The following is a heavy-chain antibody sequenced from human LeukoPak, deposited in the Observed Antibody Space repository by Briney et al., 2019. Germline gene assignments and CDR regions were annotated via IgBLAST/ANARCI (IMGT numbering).Heavy chain of an antibody. Sequence: ASVTVSCKASGYTFTGYYIHWVRQAPGQGLEWMGWIDPNTGGTDCAQTFQGRVTMTRDTSIRTAYMELSSLRSDDTAMYYCGRTGQLDYWGQGTLVTVSS. CDR2: IDPNTGGT. D-gene: IGHD3-9*01. V-gene: IGHV1-2*02. CDR3: GRTGQLDY. J-gene: IGHJ4*02. CDR1: GYTFTGYY.